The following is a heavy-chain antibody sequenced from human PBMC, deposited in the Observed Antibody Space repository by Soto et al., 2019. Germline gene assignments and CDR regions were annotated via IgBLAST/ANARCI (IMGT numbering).Heavy chain of an antibody. CDR3: ARHGPDSRGYYVYYYYGMDV. Sequence: QVQLVQSGAEVKKPGSSVKVSCKASGGTFSSYAISWVRQAPGQGLEWMGGIIPIFGTANYAQKFQGRVTIAAVKSTSTAYMELSSLRSEDTAVYYCARHGPDSRGYYVYYYYGMDVWGQGTTVTVSS. CDR2: IIPIFGTA. V-gene: IGHV1-69*06. CDR1: GGTFSSYA. D-gene: IGHD3-22*01. J-gene: IGHJ6*02.